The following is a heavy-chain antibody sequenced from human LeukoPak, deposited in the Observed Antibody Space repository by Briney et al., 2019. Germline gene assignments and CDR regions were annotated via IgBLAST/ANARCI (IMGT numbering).Heavy chain of an antibody. Sequence: GGSLRLSCAASGFTFSSYAMSWVRQAPGKGLEWVSAISGSGGSTYYADSVKGRFTISRDNSKNTLYLQMNSLRAEDTAVYYCAREGSYYDILTGSLSHFDYWGQGTLVTVSS. CDR1: GFTFSSYA. V-gene: IGHV3-23*01. J-gene: IGHJ4*02. CDR2: ISGSGGST. CDR3: AREGSYYDILTGSLSHFDY. D-gene: IGHD3-9*01.